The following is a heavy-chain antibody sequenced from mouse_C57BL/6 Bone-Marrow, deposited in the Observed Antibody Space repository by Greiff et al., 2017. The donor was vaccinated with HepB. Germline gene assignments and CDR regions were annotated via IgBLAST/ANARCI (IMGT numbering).Heavy chain of an antibody. Sequence: QVQLQQSGPELVKPGASVKISCKASGYAFSSSWMNWVKQRPGKGLEWIGRIYPGDGDTNYNGKFKGKATLTADKSSSTAYMQLSSLTSEDSAVYFCARHEDYRYYYGSSPWFAYWGQGTLVTVSA. D-gene: IGHD1-1*01. CDR1: GYAFSSSW. J-gene: IGHJ3*01. CDR3: ARHEDYRYYYGSSPWFAY. CDR2: IYPGDGDT. V-gene: IGHV1-82*01.